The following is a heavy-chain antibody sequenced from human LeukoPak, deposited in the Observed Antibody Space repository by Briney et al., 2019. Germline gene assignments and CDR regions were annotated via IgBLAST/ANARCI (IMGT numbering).Heavy chain of an antibody. V-gene: IGHV4-34*01. J-gene: IGHJ4*02. CDR2: MNHSGST. D-gene: IGHD1-20*01. Sequence: SETLSLTCAVYGGSFSGYYWSWIRQPPGKGLEWIGEMNHSGSTNYNPSLKSRVTISLDTSKNQFSLKLSSVTAADTAVYYCARGLRITGTDYWGQGTLVTVSS. CDR1: GGSFSGYY. CDR3: ARGLRITGTDY.